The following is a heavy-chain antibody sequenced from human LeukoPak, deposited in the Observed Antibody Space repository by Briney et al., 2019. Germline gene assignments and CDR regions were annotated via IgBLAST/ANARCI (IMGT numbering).Heavy chain of an antibody. Sequence: PGGSLRLSCAASGFTFSSYSMNWVRQAPGKGLEWVSSISSSSSYIYYADSVKGRFTISRDNAKNSLYLQMNSLRAEDTAVYYCAKDRKVPAAIYNWFDPWGQGTLVTVSS. CDR2: ISSSSSYI. V-gene: IGHV3-21*01. J-gene: IGHJ5*02. CDR1: GFTFSSYS. D-gene: IGHD2-2*01. CDR3: AKDRKVPAAIYNWFDP.